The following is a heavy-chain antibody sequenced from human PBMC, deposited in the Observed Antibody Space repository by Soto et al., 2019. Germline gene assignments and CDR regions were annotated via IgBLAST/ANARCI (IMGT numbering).Heavy chain of an antibody. V-gene: IGHV4-30-4*01. D-gene: IGHD3-3*01. CDR3: ARGLRFLEGLLDP. J-gene: IGHJ5*02. CDR1: GGSISRGDYY. CDR2: IYYSGST. Sequence: SETLSLTCAVSGGSISRGDYYWSWIRQSPGKGLEWIGYIYYSGSTYYNPSLKSPLTISVDTSKNQLSLKLSSVTAADTAVYYCARGLRFLEGLLDPWGQGTLVTVSS.